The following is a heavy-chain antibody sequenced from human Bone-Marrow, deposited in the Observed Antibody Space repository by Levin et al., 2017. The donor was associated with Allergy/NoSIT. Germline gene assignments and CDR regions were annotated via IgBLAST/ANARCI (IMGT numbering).Heavy chain of an antibody. V-gene: IGHV3-7*01. D-gene: IGHD7-27*01. CDR1: GFTFSSFW. CDR3: VHWGTGSY. Sequence: GESLKISCAASGFTFSSFWMNWVRQTPEKGLEWVANLNPDGNGAIYVASVKGRFTVSRDNAKKSVYLQMNSLRAEDTAIYYCVHWGTGSYWGQGILVTVSS. CDR2: LNPDGNGA. J-gene: IGHJ4*02.